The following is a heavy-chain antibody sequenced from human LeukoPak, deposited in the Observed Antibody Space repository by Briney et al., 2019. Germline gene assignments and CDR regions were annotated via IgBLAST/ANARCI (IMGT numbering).Heavy chain of an antibody. J-gene: IGHJ4*02. CDR2: IRYDGSNK. V-gene: IGHV3-30*02. CDR1: GFTFSSYG. Sequence: GGSLRLSCAASGFTFSSYGMHWVRQAPGKGLELMTFIRYDGSNKYYADSVKGRFTISRDNSKNTLYLQMNSLRTEDTAVYYCAKDAYDFWSGSNQHFDYWGQGTLVTVSS. CDR3: AKDAYDFWSGSNQHFDY. D-gene: IGHD3-3*01.